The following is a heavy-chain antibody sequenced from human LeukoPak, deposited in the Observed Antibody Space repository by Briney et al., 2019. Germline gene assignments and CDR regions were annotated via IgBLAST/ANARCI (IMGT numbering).Heavy chain of an antibody. D-gene: IGHD3-10*01. J-gene: IGHJ6*04. CDR2: ISAYNGNT. CDR1: GYTFTSYG. V-gene: IGHV1-18*04. CDR3: ARDRRGPMVRGVISGMDV. Sequence: ASVKVPCKASGYTFTSYGISWVRQAPGQGLEWMGWISAYNGNTNYAQKLQGRVTMTTDTSTSTAYMELRSLRSDDTAVYYCARDRRGPMVRGVISGMDVWGKGTTVTVSS.